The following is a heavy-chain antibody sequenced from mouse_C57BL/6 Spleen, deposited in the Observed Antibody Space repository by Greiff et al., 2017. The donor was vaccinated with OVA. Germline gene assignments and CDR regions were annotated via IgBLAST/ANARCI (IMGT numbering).Heavy chain of an antibody. CDR3: ARDPGGNWFAY. CDR1: GYSITSGYY. CDR2: ISYDGSN. J-gene: IGHJ3*01. V-gene: IGHV3-6*01. Sequence: ESGPGLVKPSQSLSLTCSVTGYSITSGYYWNWIRQFPGNKLEWMGYISYDGSNNYNPSLKNRISITRDTSKNQFFLKLNSVTTEDTATYYCARDPGGNWFAYWGQGTLVTVSA.